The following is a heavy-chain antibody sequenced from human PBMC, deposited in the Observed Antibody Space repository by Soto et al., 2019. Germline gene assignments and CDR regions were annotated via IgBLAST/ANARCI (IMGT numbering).Heavy chain of an antibody. Sequence: SVKVSCKASGGTFSSYAISWVRQAPGQGLEWMGGTIPIFGTANYAQKFQGRVTITADESTSTAYMELSSLRSEDTAVYYCARDPRNYDSSGYYYPAFDIWGQGTMVTVS. J-gene: IGHJ3*02. CDR2: TIPIFGTA. V-gene: IGHV1-69*13. CDR1: GGTFSSYA. CDR3: ARDPRNYDSSGYYYPAFDI. D-gene: IGHD3-22*01.